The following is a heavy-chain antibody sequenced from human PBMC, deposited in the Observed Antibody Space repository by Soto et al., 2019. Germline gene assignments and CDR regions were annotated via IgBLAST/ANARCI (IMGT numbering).Heavy chain of an antibody. J-gene: IGHJ2*01. CDR3: ARLHRYTVTTTALNWYFDL. Sequence: QLQLQESGPGLVKPSETLSLTCTVSGGSISSSSYYWGWIRQPPGKGLEWIGSIYYSGSTYYNPSLKRRVTISVDTSKNQFSLKLSPVTAADTAVYYCARLHRYTVTTTALNWYFDLWGRGTLVTVSS. D-gene: IGHD4-17*01. CDR2: IYYSGST. CDR1: GGSISSSSYY. V-gene: IGHV4-39*01.